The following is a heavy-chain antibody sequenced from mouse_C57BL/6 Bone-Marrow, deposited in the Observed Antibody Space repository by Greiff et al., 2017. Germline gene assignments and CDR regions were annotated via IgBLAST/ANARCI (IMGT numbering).Heavy chain of an antibody. CDR3: AHGNYFYWYFAV. V-gene: IGHV1-72*01. CDR1: GYTFTSYW. J-gene: IGHJ1*03. CDR2: IDPNSGGT. D-gene: IGHD2-1*01. Sequence: VQLQQPGAELVKPGASVKLSCKASGYTFTSYWMHWVKQRPGRGLEWIGRIDPNSGGTKYNEKFKSKATLTVDKPSSTAYTQLSSLTSEDSAVYDCAHGNYFYWYFAVWGTGTTVTVSS.